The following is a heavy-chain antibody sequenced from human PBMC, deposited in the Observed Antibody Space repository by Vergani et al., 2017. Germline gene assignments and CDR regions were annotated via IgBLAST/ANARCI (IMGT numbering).Heavy chain of an antibody. Sequence: EVQLVESGGGLVKPGGSLRLSCAASGFTFSSYSMNWVRQAPGKGLEWVSSISSSSSYIYYADSVKGRFTISRDNAKNSLYLQMNSLRAEDTAVYYCARGTRYNSNPGWFDPWGQGTLVTVSS. CDR1: GFTFSSYS. V-gene: IGHV3-21*01. D-gene: IGHD1-20*01. CDR3: ARGTRYNSNPGWFDP. J-gene: IGHJ5*02. CDR2: ISSSSSYI.